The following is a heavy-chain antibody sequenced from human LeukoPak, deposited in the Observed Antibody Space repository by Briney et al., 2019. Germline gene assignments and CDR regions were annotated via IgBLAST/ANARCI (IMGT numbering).Heavy chain of an antibody. CDR2: INHSGST. V-gene: IGHV4-39*07. Sequence: SETLSLTCTVSGGSISSSSYYWGWIRQPPGKGLEWIGEINHSGSTNYNPSLKSRVTISVDTSKNQFSLKLSSVTAADTAVYYCARGLSKESMGYCSSTSCFGFDPWGQGTLVTVSS. CDR1: GGSISSSSYY. J-gene: IGHJ5*02. CDR3: ARGLSKESMGYCSSTSCFGFDP. D-gene: IGHD2-2*01.